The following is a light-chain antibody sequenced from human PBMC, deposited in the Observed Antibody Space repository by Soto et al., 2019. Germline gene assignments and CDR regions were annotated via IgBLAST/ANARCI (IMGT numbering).Light chain of an antibody. V-gene: IGKV1-39*01. CDR2: AAS. CDR3: QQSYSTPPT. CDR1: QSISIY. Sequence: DIQMTQSPSSLSASVGDRVTITCRTSQSISIYLNWYQQKPGKAPKLLIYAASSLQSGVPSRFSGSGSGTDFTLTISSLQPEDFATYYCQQSYSTPPTFGQGTKVGIK. J-gene: IGKJ1*01.